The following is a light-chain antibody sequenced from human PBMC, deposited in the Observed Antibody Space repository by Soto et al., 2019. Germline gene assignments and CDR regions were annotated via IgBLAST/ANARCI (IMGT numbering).Light chain of an antibody. V-gene: IGKV3-11*01. Sequence: EIVLTQSPATLSLSPGETATLSCRASQSVTNYLAWYQQKPGQAPRLLISEASSRATGIPARFSGSGSGTDFTLTISSLEPEDFAVYCCQQRFDWHITFGQGTRLEIK. CDR3: QQRFDWHIT. J-gene: IGKJ5*01. CDR1: QSVTNY. CDR2: EAS.